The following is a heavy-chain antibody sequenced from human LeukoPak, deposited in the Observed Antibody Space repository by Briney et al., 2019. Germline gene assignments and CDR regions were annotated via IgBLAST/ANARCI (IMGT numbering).Heavy chain of an antibody. CDR3: ATCGGGGDCYFPFDY. CDR2: ISGSGGST. CDR1: GFTFSSYA. V-gene: IGHV3-23*01. Sequence: GGSLRLSCAASGFTFSSYAMSWVRQAPGKGLEWVSAISGSGGSTYYADSVKGRFTISSDNSKNTLYLQMNSLRAEDTAVYYCATCGGGGDCYFPFDYWGQGTLVTVSS. J-gene: IGHJ4*02. D-gene: IGHD2-21*02.